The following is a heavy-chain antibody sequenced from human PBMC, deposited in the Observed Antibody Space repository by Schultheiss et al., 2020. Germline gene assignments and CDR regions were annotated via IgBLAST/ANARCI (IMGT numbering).Heavy chain of an antibody. CDR1: GFTFSSYA. V-gene: IGHV3-23*01. Sequence: GGSLRLSCAASGFTFSSYAMSWVRQAPGKGLEWVSAISGGGDSTYSADSVKGRFTISRDNSKNTLYLQMNSLRAEDTAVYYCAKGATMVRGVIIYFDYWGQGTLVTVSS. D-gene: IGHD3-10*01. CDR3: AKGATMVRGVIIYFDY. CDR2: ISGGGDST. J-gene: IGHJ4*02.